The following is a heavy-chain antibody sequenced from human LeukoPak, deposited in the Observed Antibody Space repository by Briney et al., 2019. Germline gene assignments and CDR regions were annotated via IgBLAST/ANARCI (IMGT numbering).Heavy chain of an antibody. V-gene: IGHV3-48*04. J-gene: IGHJ6*04. D-gene: IGHD3-10*02. Sequence: GGSPRLSCAASGFTFSTYIMNWVRQAPGKGLEWVSYISSSGSTIYYADSVKGRFTISRDNAKNSLYLQMNSLRAEDTAVYYCAELGITMIGGVWGKGTTVTISS. CDR1: GFTFSTYI. CDR3: AELGITMIGGV. CDR2: ISSSGSTI.